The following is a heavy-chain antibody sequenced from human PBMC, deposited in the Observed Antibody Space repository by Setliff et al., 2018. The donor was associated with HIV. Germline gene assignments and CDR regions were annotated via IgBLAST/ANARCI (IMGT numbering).Heavy chain of an antibody. CDR2: IYYTGST. CDR3: ARAIAVAGTHLDY. V-gene: IGHV4-59*08. CDR1: SGSISDYF. Sequence: PSETLSLTCSVSSGSISDYFWSWIRQPPGKGLEWIGYIYYTGSTKYHPSLKSRVTISLDSSKNQFSLTLTSVTAADTAVYYCARAIAVAGTHLDYWGQGTLVTVSS. D-gene: IGHD6-19*01. J-gene: IGHJ4*02.